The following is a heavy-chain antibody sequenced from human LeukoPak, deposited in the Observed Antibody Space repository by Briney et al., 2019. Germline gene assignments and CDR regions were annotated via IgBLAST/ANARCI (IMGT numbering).Heavy chain of an antibody. J-gene: IGHJ4*02. V-gene: IGHV1-18*01. CDR3: ARDIATVVHQD. Sequence: ASVKVSCKTAGYTFSNYGISWVRQAPGQGREWMGWISAYSGNKNYPQNVQGRVTMNTDTSTSTVYMELRSLRSDDTAVYYCARDIATVVHQDWGQGTLVTVSS. CDR2: ISAYSGNK. D-gene: IGHD3-22*01. CDR1: GYTFSNYG.